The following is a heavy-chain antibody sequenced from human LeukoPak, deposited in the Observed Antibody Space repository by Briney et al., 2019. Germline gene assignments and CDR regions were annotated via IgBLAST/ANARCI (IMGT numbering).Heavy chain of an antibody. Sequence: PSQTLSLTCTVSGGSISSGSYYWSWIRQPAGKGLEWIGRIYTSGSTNYNPSLKSRVTISVDTSKNQFSLKLSSVTAADTAVYYCARRLGTNYYYYMDVWGKGTTVTVSS. J-gene: IGHJ6*03. CDR2: IYTSGST. D-gene: IGHD1/OR15-1a*01. V-gene: IGHV4-61*02. CDR3: ARRLGTNYYYYMDV. CDR1: GGSISSGSYY.